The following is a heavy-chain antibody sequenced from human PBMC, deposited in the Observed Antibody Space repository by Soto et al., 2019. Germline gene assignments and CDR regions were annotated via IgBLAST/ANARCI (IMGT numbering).Heavy chain of an antibody. V-gene: IGHV4-30-4*01. CDR2: IYYSGST. CDR1: GGSISSGDYY. D-gene: IGHD3-10*01. CDR3: ARSPVLLWFGGPNYYYGMDV. J-gene: IGHJ6*02. Sequence: KPSETLSLTCTVSGGSISSGDYYWSWIRQPPGKGLEWIGYIYYSGSTYYNPSLKSRVTISVDTSKNQFSLKLSSVTAADTAVYYCARSPVLLWFGGPNYYYGMDVWGQGTTVTVSS.